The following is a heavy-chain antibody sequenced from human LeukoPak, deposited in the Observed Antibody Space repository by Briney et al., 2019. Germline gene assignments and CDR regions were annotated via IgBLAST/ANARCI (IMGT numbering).Heavy chain of an antibody. D-gene: IGHD3-22*01. CDR3: AKVRGYYDSSGWFDY. Sequence: PGRSLRLSCAASGFTFSSYGMHWVRQAPGKGLEWVAVIWYDGSNKYYADSVKGRFTISRDNSKNALYLQMNSLRAEDTAVYYCAKVRGYYDSSGWFDYWGQGTLVTVSS. J-gene: IGHJ4*02. CDR2: IWYDGSNK. V-gene: IGHV3-33*06. CDR1: GFTFSSYG.